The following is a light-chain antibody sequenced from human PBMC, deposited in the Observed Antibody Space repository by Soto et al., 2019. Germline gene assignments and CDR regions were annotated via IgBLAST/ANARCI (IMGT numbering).Light chain of an antibody. CDR2: EVS. CDR3: SSYTSSSTQVV. CDR1: SSDVGGYKY. V-gene: IGLV2-14*01. Sequence: QSALTQPASVSGSPGQSITISCTGTSSDVGGYKYVSWYQQHPGKAPKLMIYEVSNRPSGVSNRFSGSKSGNTASLTISGLQAEDEADYYCSSYTSSSTQVVFGGGTKVTVL. J-gene: IGLJ2*01.